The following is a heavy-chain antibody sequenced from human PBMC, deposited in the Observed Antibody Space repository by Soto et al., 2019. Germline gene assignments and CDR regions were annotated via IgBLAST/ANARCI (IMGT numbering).Heavy chain of an antibody. J-gene: IGHJ4*02. V-gene: IGHV1-46*01. CDR3: ARPAPGYYASSAFTLFDY. Sequence: ASVKVSCKASGYTFTSYYMHWVRQAPGQGLEWMGIINPSGGSTSYAQKFQGRVTMTRDTSTSTVYMELSSLSSDDTAVYYCARPAPGYYASSAFTLFDYWGQGTLVTVSS. CDR2: INPSGGST. D-gene: IGHD3-22*01. CDR1: GYTFTSYY.